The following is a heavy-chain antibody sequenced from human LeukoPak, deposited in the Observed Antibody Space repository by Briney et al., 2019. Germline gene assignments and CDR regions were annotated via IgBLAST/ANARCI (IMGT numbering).Heavy chain of an antibody. J-gene: IGHJ4*02. CDR2: IYTSGST. D-gene: IGHD2-15*01. CDR1: GGSIISYY. V-gene: IGHV4-4*07. CDR3: ARDSWNYLDY. Sequence: PSETLSLTCTVSGGSIISYYGCWIRQPAGKGLEWIGRIYTSGSTNYNPSLKSRVTMSLDTSKNQFSLKLSSVTAADTAVYYCARDSWNYLDYWGQGTLVTVSS.